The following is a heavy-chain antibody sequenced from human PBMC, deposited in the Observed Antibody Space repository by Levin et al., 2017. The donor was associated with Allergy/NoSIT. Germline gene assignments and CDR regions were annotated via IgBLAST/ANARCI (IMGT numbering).Heavy chain of an antibody. D-gene: IGHD3-16*02. Sequence: PGGSLRLSCTGSGFTFGDYAMSWVRQAPGKGLEWVGFIRNKAHGGTTEYAASVKGRLTISRDDSKSIAYLQMNSLKTEETAVYFCARGGPPNYDYDWGSYRDGYFDYWGQGTLVTVSS. CDR2: IRNKAHGGTT. CDR1: GFTFGDYA. V-gene: IGHV3-49*04. CDR3: ARGGPPNYDYDWGSYRDGYFDY. J-gene: IGHJ4*02.